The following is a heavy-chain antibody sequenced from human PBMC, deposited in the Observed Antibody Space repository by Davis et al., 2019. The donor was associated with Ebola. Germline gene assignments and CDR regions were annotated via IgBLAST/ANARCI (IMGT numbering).Heavy chain of an antibody. CDR2: IKTDGSEQ. Sequence: GGSLRLSCAASGFTFSRYWMSWVRQAPGKGLEWVANIKTDGSEQYYVDSVKGRFTISRDNAKSSLYLQMNSLRAEDTAVYYCARERGPYILGWFEPFDIWGQGTRVTVSS. CDR3: ARERGPYILGWFEPFDI. D-gene: IGHD3-10*01. V-gene: IGHV3-7*03. J-gene: IGHJ3*02. CDR1: GFTFSRYW.